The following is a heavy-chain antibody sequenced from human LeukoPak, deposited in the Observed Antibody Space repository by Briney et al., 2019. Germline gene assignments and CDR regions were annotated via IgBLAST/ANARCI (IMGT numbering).Heavy chain of an antibody. CDR3: ARLSLMNPQLAYWYFDV. J-gene: IGHJ2*01. V-gene: IGHV4-34*01. CDR1: GGPFSGYY. Sequence: SETLSLTCAVYGGPFSGYYWSWIRQPPGKGLEWIGEVTRNGDINYNPSLKSRVTLSLEAPQNKFSLTVNSVSAADTAVYYCARLSLMNPQLAYWYFDVWGRGTLVTVSS. D-gene: IGHD1-1*01. CDR2: VTRNGDI.